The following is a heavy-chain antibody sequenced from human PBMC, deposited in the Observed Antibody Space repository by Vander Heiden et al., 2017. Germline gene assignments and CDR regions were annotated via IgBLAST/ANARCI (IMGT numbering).Heavy chain of an antibody. CDR3: ARDSKIIGLSRVYYYYGMDV. J-gene: IGHJ6*02. D-gene: IGHD2-2*01. V-gene: IGHV4-59*01. CDR1: GSSISSYY. CDR2: IYYSGST. Sequence: QVQLQESGPGLVKPSETRSLTCTVSGSSISSYYWSRIRQPPGKGLEWIGYIYYSGSTNYNPSLKSRVTISVDTSKNQFSLKLSSVTAADTAVYYCARDSKIIGLSRVYYYYGMDVWGQGTTVTVSS.